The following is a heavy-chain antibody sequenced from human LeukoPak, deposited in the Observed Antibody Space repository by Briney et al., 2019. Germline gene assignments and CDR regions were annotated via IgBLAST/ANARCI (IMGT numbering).Heavy chain of an antibody. J-gene: IGHJ4*02. CDR1: GGSISSYY. CDR2: IYYSGST. Sequence: SETLSLTCTVSGGSISSYYWSWIRQPPGKGLEWIGYIYYSGSTNYNPSLKSRVTISVDTSKNQFSLELSSVTAADTAVYYCARLTLDSSGTFDYWGQGTLVTVSS. V-gene: IGHV4-59*08. D-gene: IGHD3-22*01. CDR3: ARLTLDSSGTFDY.